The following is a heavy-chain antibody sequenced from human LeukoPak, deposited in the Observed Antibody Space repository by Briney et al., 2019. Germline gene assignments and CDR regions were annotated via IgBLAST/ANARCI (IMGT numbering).Heavy chain of an antibody. V-gene: IGHV3-7*01. CDR1: GFIFSSYW. D-gene: IGHD2-15*01. J-gene: IGHJ4*02. Sequence: GGSLRLSCAASGFIFSSYWMSWVRQAPGKGLEWVANIKQDASEKCYVDSVKGRFTISRDNARNSLYLQMNSLRAEDTAVYYCARTRGLDYWGQGTLVTVSS. CDR3: ARTRGLDY. CDR2: IKQDASEK.